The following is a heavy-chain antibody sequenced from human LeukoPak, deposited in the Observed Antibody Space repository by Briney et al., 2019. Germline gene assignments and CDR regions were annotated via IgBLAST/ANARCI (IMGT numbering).Heavy chain of an antibody. CDR3: AREGRRGPVVGSSENFDY. CDR1: GYSISSGYF. Sequence: SETLSLTCGVSGYSISSGYFWGWLRQPAGKGLEWIGRIYTSGSTNYNPSLKSRVTMSVDTSKNQFSLKLSSVTAADTAVYYCAREGRRGPVVGSSENFDYWGQGTLVTVSS. J-gene: IGHJ4*02. V-gene: IGHV4-4*07. D-gene: IGHD6-13*01. CDR2: IYTSGST.